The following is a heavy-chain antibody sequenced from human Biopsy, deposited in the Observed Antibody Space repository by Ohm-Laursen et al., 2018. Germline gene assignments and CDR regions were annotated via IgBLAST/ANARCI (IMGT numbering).Heavy chain of an antibody. D-gene: IGHD3-16*01. J-gene: IGHJ3*01. Sequence: LVKVSCKGSGYAVNDYFLHWLRQAPGQRPEWMGWISPNSGGTNYAQKFQGRVTMTTDTSTSTVYLELRRLISDDTAVYYCARDIMNRIAGLVARSDVFDVWGQGTLVTVSS. CDR1: GYAVNDYF. CDR3: ARDIMNRIAGLVARSDVFDV. CDR2: ISPNSGGT. V-gene: IGHV1-2*02.